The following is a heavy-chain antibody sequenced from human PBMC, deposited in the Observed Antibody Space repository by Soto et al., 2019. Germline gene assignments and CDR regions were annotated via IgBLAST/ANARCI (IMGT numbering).Heavy chain of an antibody. CDR2: LLPIFGTT. V-gene: IGHV1-69*01. D-gene: IGHD2-21*01. CDR3: ARGYCGYATCNSWILHWLDP. CDR1: GVTLSDYP. J-gene: IGHJ5*02. Sequence: QVQLVQSGAEVKKPGSSVKVSCKASGVTLSDYPINWVRQAPGQGLEWMGGLLPIFGTTIYAQKFQGRLTSTADESTNTAYMALSDLRPEDTAIFYCARGYCGYATCNSWILHWLDPWGQGTLVTVSS.